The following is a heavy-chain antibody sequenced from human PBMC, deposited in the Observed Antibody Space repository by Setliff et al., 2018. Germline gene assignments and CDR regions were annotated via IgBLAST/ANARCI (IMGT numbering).Heavy chain of an antibody. V-gene: IGHV4-59*01. CDR3: VRDRTAYSYGLDV. CDR1: GGSLSPYF. CDR2: IYHNGNT. D-gene: IGHD5-18*01. Sequence: SLTCTVSGGSLSPYFWSWIRQPPGKGLEWIGYIYHNGNTNFNPSLKTRLTMSVDTSKNQFALNLRSVTAADTAVYYCVRDRTAYSYGLDVWGQGTTVTVSS. J-gene: IGHJ6*02.